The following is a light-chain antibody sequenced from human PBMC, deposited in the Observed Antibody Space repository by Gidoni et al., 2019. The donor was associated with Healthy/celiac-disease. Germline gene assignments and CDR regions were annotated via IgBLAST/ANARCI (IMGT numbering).Light chain of an antibody. CDR2: DVT. V-gene: IGLV2-14*03. CDR1: RSDVGGYNY. Sequence: QSALTQPASVSGSPGQSITISCTGTRSDVGGYNYVSWYQQHPGKAPKLVIYDVTNRPSGVSNRFSGSKSGNTASLTISGLQAEDEADYYCSSYTSSSTLVFGGGTKLTXL. J-gene: IGLJ2*01. CDR3: SSYTSSSTLV.